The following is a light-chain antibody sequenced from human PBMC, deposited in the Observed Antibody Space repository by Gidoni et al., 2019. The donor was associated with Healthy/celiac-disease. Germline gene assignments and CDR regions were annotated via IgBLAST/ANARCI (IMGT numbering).Light chain of an antibody. CDR3: QQYGSSPSWT. V-gene: IGKV3-20*01. CDR2: GAS. Sequence: EIVLTQSPRTLSLSPGESATLSCRSSQSVSSSYLAWYQQKPGQAPRLLIYGASSRATGIPDRFSGSGSGTDFTLPISRLEPEDFAVYYCQQYGSSPSWTFGQGTKVEIK. CDR1: QSVSSSY. J-gene: IGKJ1*01.